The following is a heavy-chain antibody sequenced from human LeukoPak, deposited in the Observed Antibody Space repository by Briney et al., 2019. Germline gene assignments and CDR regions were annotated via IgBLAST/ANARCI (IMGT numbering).Heavy chain of an antibody. CDR1: GFTFSSYS. Sequence: HPGGSLRLSCAASGFTFSSYSMSWLRQAPGKGLEWVGNIKQGGSETNSVDSVRGRFTTSRATDNHSLYLQLNSPRAEATAVYYCARGDGYYYNFDDWGQGTLVTVSS. J-gene: IGHJ4*02. CDR3: ARGDGYYYNFDD. D-gene: IGHD5-24*01. CDR2: IKQGGSET. V-gene: IGHV3-7*04.